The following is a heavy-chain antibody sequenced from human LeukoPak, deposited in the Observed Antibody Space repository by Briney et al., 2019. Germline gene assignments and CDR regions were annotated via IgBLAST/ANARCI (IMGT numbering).Heavy chain of an antibody. CDR1: GFTFSHAW. Sequence: KPRRSLRLSCATSGFTFSHAWMSRVRQAPGEGLEWGVRIKSKTDHGTTDYHAPVKGRFTISLDDSKNTLYLQMNSLKSEDTAVYYFTTVWGYYYGSGSPVDYWGQGTLVTVSS. J-gene: IGHJ4*02. V-gene: IGHV3-15*01. D-gene: IGHD3-10*01. CDR3: TTVWGYYYGSGSPVDY. CDR2: IKSKTDHGTT.